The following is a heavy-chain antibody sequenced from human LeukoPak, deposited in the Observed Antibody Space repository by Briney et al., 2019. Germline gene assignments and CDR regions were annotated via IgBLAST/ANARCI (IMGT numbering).Heavy chain of an antibody. CDR2: IYSGGST. CDR3: ARAYYGSGSYYLDY. J-gene: IGHJ4*02. CDR1: GFTVSSNY. D-gene: IGHD3-10*01. V-gene: IGHV3-53*01. Sequence: PGGSLRLSCAASGFTVSSNYMSWVRQAPGKGLEWVSVIYSGGSTYYADSVKGRFTISRDNSKNPLYLQMNSLRAEEAAVYYCARAYYGSGSYYLDYWGQGTLVTVSS.